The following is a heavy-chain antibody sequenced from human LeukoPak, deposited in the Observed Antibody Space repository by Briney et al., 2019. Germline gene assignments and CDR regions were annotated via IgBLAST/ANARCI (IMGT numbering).Heavy chain of an antibody. J-gene: IGHJ4*02. D-gene: IGHD6-19*01. Sequence: WYXCSKKFFSASLKGRFTIYRDNSKNTLYMQKNRLRAEDTAVYYCAKDRAHYSSGWRGFFDYWGQGTLVTVSS. CDR3: AKDRAHYSSGWRGFFDY. CDR2: WYXCSKK. V-gene: IGHV3-33*06.